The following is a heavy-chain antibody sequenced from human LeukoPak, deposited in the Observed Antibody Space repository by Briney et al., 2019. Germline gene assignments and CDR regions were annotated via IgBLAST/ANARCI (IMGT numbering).Heavy chain of an antibody. CDR3: ARAPRIAAAWNIDY. CDR1: GYTFTSYG. J-gene: IGHJ4*02. Sequence: GASVKVSCKASGYTFTSYGISWLRQAPGQGLEWMGWISAYNGNTNYAQKLQGRVTMTTDTSTSTAYMELRSLRSDDTAVYYCARAPRIAAAWNIDYWGQGTLVTVSS. V-gene: IGHV1-18*01. CDR2: ISAYNGNT. D-gene: IGHD6-13*01.